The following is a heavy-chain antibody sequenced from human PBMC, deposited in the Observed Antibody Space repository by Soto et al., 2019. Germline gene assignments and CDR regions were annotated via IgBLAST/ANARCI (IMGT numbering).Heavy chain of an antibody. Sequence: GGSLRLSCAASGFTFSSYSMNWVRQAPGKGLEWVSSISSSSSYIYYADSVKGRFTISRDNAKNSLYLQMNSLRAEDTAVYYCARESASAADRYYYYGMDVWGQGTTVTVSS. CDR3: ARESASAADRYYYYGMDV. V-gene: IGHV3-21*01. CDR2: ISSSSSYI. J-gene: IGHJ6*02. CDR1: GFTFSSYS. D-gene: IGHD6-13*01.